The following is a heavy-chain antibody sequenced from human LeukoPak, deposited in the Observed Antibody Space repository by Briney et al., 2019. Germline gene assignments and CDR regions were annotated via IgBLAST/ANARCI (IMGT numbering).Heavy chain of an antibody. CDR3: AKLGAANVFDY. CDR2: ISDDGSNN. D-gene: IGHD1-26*01. V-gene: IGHV3-30-3*02. J-gene: IGHJ4*02. Sequence: GGSLRLSCAASGFTFRNYTMFWVRQAPGKGLEWVAVISDDGSNNYYADSVKGRFIISRDNSENTLYLQMSSLRAEDTAVYYCAKLGAANVFDYWGQGTLVTVSS. CDR1: GFTFRNYT.